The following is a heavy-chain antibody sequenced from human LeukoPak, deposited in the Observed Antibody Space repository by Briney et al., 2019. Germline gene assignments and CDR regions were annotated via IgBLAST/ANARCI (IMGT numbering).Heavy chain of an antibody. Sequence: ASVKVSCTASGYTFTSYGISWVRQAPGQGLEWMGWISAYNGNTNYAQKLQGRVTMTTDTSTSAAYMELRSLRSDDTAVYYCARDRGSIAARSPFDPWGQGTLVTVSS. V-gene: IGHV1-18*01. CDR3: ARDRGSIAARSPFDP. CDR1: GYTFTSYG. CDR2: ISAYNGNT. J-gene: IGHJ5*02. D-gene: IGHD6-6*01.